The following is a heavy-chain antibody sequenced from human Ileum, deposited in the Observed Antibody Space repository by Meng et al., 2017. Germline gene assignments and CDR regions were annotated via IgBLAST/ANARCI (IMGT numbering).Heavy chain of an antibody. CDR1: GFTFSSYW. J-gene: IGHJ4*02. D-gene: IGHD6-19*01. CDR3: ARVSIAVPDSDY. Sequence: GESLKISCAASGFTFSSYWMSWVRQAPGKGLEWVANIKQDGSEKYYVDSVRGRFTISRDNAENSLYLQMNSLRADDTAVYFCARVSIAVPDSDYWGQGTLVTVSS. V-gene: IGHV3-7*01. CDR2: IKQDGSEK.